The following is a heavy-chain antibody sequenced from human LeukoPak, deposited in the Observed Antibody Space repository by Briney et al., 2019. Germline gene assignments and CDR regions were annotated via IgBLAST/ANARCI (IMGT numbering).Heavy chain of an antibody. D-gene: IGHD6-19*01. Sequence: SETLSLTCAVYGGSFSGYYWSWIRQPPGKGLEWIGEINHSGSTNYNPSLKSRVTISVDTSKNQFSLKLSSVTAADTAVYYCVRSEKAVAASFDSWGQGTLVTVSS. CDR1: GGSFSGYY. V-gene: IGHV4-34*01. J-gene: IGHJ4*02. CDR3: VRSEKAVAASFDS. CDR2: INHSGST.